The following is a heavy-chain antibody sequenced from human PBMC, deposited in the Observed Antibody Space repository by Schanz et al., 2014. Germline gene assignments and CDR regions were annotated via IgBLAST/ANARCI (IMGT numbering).Heavy chain of an antibody. D-gene: IGHD6-6*01. CDR3: ARDQCPYTNSSDVRYCDC. CDR2: ISPYNGNT. V-gene: IGHV1-18*04. J-gene: IGHJ4*02. CDR1: GYTFTSYS. Sequence: QVQLVQSGAEVKKPGALVKVSCKASGYTFTSYSMHWVRQAPGQGLEWMGWISPYNGNTNYAQKLHDRVAMTAYTSTSTAYMDLRSLRSDGTAVYYCARDQCPYTNSSDVRYCDCWGQGSLVTVSS.